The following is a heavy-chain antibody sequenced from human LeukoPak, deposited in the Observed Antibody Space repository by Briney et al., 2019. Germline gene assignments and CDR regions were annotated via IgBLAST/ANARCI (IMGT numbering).Heavy chain of an antibody. V-gene: IGHV1-18*01. Sequence: ASVKVSCKASGYTFTSYGISWVRQAPGQGLEWMGWISAYNGNTNYAQKLQGRVTMTTDTSTSTAYMELRSLRSDDTAVYYCARVTAGSYYDILTGYSYDAFDIWGQGTMVTVSS. CDR1: GYTFTSYG. CDR3: ARVTAGSYYDILTGYSYDAFDI. CDR2: ISAYNGNT. J-gene: IGHJ3*02. D-gene: IGHD3-9*01.